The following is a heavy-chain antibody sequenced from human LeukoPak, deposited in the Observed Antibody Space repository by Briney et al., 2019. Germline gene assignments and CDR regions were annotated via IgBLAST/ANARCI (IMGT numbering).Heavy chain of an antibody. J-gene: IGHJ6*03. CDR2: ISAYNGNT. V-gene: IGHV1-18*01. CDR1: GYTFTSYG. CDR3: ARDQRAAAGYYYYYYMDV. Sequence: ASVKVSCKASGYTFTSYGISWVRQAPGQGLERMGWISAYNGNTNYAQKLQGRVTMTTDTSTSTAYMELRSLRSDDTAVYYCARDQRAAAGYYYYYYMDVWGKGTTVTVSS. D-gene: IGHD6-13*01.